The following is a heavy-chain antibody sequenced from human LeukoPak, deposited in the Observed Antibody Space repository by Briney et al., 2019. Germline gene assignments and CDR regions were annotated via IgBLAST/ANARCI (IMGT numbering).Heavy chain of an antibody. D-gene: IGHD3-22*01. CDR1: GFTFSSYG. CDR2: IWYDGSNK. CDR3: AREDGYYDSSGYYNAFDI. Sequence: GGSLRLSCAASGFTFSSYGMHWVRQAPGKGLEWVAVIWYDGSNKYYADSVKGRFTISRDSSKNTLYLQMNSLRAEDTAVYYCAREDGYYDSSGYYNAFDIWGQGTMVTVSS. J-gene: IGHJ3*02. V-gene: IGHV3-33*01.